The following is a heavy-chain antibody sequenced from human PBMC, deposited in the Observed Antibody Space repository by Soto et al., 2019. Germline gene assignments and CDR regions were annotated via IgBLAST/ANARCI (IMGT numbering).Heavy chain of an antibody. V-gene: IGHV3-49*04. D-gene: IGHD3-9*01. Sequence: GGSLRLSCTASGFTFGDYAMSWVRQAPGKGLEWVGFIRSKAYGGTTEYAASVKGRFTISRDDSKSIAYLQMNSLKTEDTAVYCCTSSHYDILTGPMDVWGQGTTVTVSS. J-gene: IGHJ6*02. CDR2: IRSKAYGGTT. CDR3: TSSHYDILTGPMDV. CDR1: GFTFGDYA.